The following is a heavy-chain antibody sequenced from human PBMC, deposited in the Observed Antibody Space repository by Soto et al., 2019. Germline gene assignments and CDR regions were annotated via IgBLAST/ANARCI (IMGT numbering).Heavy chain of an antibody. Sequence: SETLSLTCTVSGGSISSSSYYWGWIRQPPGKGLEWIGSIYYSGSTYYNPSLKSRVTISVDTSKNQLSLKLSSVTAADTAVYYCARQGAWSSSGGASYYYGMDVWGQWTTVTVSS. D-gene: IGHD6-13*01. J-gene: IGHJ6*02. CDR1: GGSISSSSYY. CDR3: ARQGAWSSSGGASYYYGMDV. V-gene: IGHV4-39*01. CDR2: IYYSGST.